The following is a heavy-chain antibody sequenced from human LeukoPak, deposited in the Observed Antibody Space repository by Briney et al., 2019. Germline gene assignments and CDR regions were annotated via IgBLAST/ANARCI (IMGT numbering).Heavy chain of an antibody. D-gene: IGHD2-2*01. CDR3: AREEVVPAAIYYYYYGMDV. J-gene: IGHJ6*02. CDR1: GGSFSGYY. CDR2: INHSGST. V-gene: IGHV4-34*01. Sequence: KPSETLSLTCAVYGGSFSGYYWSWIRQPPGKGLEWIGEINHSGSTNYNPSLKSRVTISVDTSKNQFSLKLSSVTAADTAVYYCAREEVVPAAIYYYYYGMDVWGQGTTVTVSS.